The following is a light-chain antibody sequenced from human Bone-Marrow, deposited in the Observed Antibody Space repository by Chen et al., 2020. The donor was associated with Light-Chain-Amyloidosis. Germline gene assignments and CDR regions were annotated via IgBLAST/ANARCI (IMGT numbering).Light chain of an antibody. J-gene: IGLJ3*02. CDR3: QVWDRSSDRPV. CDR2: DDS. CDR1: NIGSTS. V-gene: IGLV3-21*02. Sequence: SYVLTPPSSVSVAPGQTPPIACGGNNIGSTSVHWYQQTPGQAPLLVVYDDSDRPPGIPERLSGSNSGNTATLTISRVEAGDEADYYCQVWDRSSDRPVFGGGTKLTVL.